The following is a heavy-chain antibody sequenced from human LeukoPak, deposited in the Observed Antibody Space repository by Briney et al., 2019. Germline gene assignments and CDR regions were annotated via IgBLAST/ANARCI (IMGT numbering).Heavy chain of an antibody. J-gene: IGHJ1*01. V-gene: IGHV1-2*02. D-gene: IGHD1-26*01. CDR2: INPTSGGT. Sequence: GASVKVSCKASGYTFTGHYIHWVRQAPGQGPEWMGWINPTSGGTKIAQKFQGRVALTRDTSVSTAYMELTSLTSDDMAVYYCAKIVGAREYFHHWGQGTQVTVSS. CDR3: AKIVGAREYFHH. CDR1: GYTFTGHY.